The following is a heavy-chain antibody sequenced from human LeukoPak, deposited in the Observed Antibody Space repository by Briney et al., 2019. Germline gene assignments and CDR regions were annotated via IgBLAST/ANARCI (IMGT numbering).Heavy chain of an antibody. D-gene: IGHD2-2*02. Sequence: SETLSLTCTVSGGSISSYYWSRIRQPPGKGLEWIGYIYYSGSTNYNPSLKSRVTISVDTSKNQFSLKLSSVTAADTAVYYCARTTVHCSSTSCYTEYFQHWGQGTLVTVSS. V-gene: IGHV4-59*01. J-gene: IGHJ1*01. CDR2: IYYSGST. CDR3: ARTTVHCSSTSCYTEYFQH. CDR1: GGSISSYY.